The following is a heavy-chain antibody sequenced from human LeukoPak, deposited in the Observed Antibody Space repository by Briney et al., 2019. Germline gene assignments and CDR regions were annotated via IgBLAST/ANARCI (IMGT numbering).Heavy chain of an antibody. V-gene: IGHV2-5*02. D-gene: IGHD6-13*01. J-gene: IGHJ4*02. CDR3: ARTLAAAGSEEFDY. CDR1: GLSLSTSGVG. Sequence: SGPTLVNPTQTLTLTCTFSGLSLSTSGVGVGWIRQPPGKALEWLALIYWDDDKRYSPSLKSRLTITKDTSKDQVVLTMTNMDPVDTATYYCARTLAAAGSEEFDYWGQGTLVTVSS. CDR2: IYWDDDK.